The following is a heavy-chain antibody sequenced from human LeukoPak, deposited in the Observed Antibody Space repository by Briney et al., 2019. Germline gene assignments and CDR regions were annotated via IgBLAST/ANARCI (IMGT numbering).Heavy chain of an antibody. CDR1: GFTFSSYS. V-gene: IGHV3-21*01. CDR2: ISSSSSYI. J-gene: IGHJ4*02. CDR3: ARVPTGYSSGWAIDY. Sequence: PGGSLRLSCAASGFTFSSYSMNWVRQAPGKGLEWVSSISSSSSYIYYADSVKGRFTISRDNAKNSLYLQMNSLRAEDTAVYYCARVPTGYSSGWAIDYWGQGTLVTVSS. D-gene: IGHD6-19*01.